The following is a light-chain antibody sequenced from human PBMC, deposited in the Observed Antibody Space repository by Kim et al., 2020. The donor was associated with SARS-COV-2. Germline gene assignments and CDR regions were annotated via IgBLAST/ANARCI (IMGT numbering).Light chain of an antibody. V-gene: IGKV1-39*01. J-gene: IGKJ5*01. CDR2: AAS. CDR1: QSISTH. Sequence: SVGDSATIPCRASQSISTHVHWYQQKPGKAPKLLIYAASTLQDGVPSRFIGGGSGTDFTLTISSLQPEDFATYYCQQTYSSLHITFGQGTRLEIK. CDR3: QQTYSSLHIT.